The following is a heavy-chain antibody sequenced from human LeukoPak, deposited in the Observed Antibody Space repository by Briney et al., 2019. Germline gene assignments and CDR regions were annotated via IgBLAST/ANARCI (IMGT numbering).Heavy chain of an antibody. J-gene: IGHJ3*02. D-gene: IGHD6-25*01. CDR3: ARGYIYSSGPMGAFDI. CDR2: INHSGST. Sequence: SATLSLTCAVYGGSFRGYYWSWIRQPPGKGLEWIGEINHSGSTNYNPSLKSRVTISVDTSKNQFSLKLSSVTAADTAVYYCARGYIYSSGPMGAFDIWGQGTMVTVSS. V-gene: IGHV4-34*01. CDR1: GGSFRGYY.